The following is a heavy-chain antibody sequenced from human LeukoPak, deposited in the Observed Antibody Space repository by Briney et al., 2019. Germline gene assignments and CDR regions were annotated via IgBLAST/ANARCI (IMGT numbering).Heavy chain of an antibody. CDR2: ISAYNGNT. Sequence: ASVKVSCKASGYTFTSYGISWVRQAPGQGLEWMGWISAYNGNTNYAQKLQGRVTTTTDTSTSTAYMELRSLRSDDTAVYYCAGDHGWCSGGSCYSMYFDYWAREPWSPSPQ. CDR3: AGDHGWCSGGSCYSMYFDY. V-gene: IGHV1-18*01. CDR1: GYTFTSYG. J-gene: IGHJ4*02. D-gene: IGHD2-15*01.